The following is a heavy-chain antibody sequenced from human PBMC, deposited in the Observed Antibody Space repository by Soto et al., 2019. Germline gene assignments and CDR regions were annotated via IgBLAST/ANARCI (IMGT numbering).Heavy chain of an antibody. CDR2: ISAYNGNT. CDR1: GYTFTSYG. D-gene: IGHD3-10*01. V-gene: IGHV1-18*01. J-gene: IGHJ5*02. CDR3: ARDRLITMVRGPLNLFDP. Sequence: ASVKVSCKASGYTFTSYGISWVRQAPGQGLEWMGWISAYNGNTNYAQKLQGRVTMTTDTSTSTAYMELRSLRSDDTAVYYCARDRLITMVRGPLNLFDPWGQGTLVTVSS.